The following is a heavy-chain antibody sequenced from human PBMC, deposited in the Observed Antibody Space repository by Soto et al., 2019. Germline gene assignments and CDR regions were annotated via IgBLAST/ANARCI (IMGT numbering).Heavy chain of an antibody. Sequence: PGGSLRLSCAASGFTFSSYAMSWVRQAPGKGLEWVSGISGSGGTTYYADSVKGRFTISRDNSKNTLYLQMSSLSVEDAAVYYCAKAGRAYGSGSSSDYWGPGTLVTVSS. D-gene: IGHD3-10*01. CDR3: AKAGRAYGSGSSSDY. V-gene: IGHV3-23*01. J-gene: IGHJ4*02. CDR1: GFTFSSYA. CDR2: ISGSGGTT.